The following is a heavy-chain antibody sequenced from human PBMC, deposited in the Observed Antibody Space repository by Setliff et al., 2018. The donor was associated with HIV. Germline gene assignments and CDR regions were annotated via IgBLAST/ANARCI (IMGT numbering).Heavy chain of an antibody. CDR2: IKQDGSEK. J-gene: IGHJ4*02. D-gene: IGHD2-15*01. CDR3: ARDPLRATSLLTWWFPDY. CDR1: GFTFSSYW. Sequence: GSLRLSCAASGFTFSSYWMSWVRQAPGKGLEWVANIKQDGSEKYYVDSVTGRFAISRDKSKTLLFLKMDNLRAEDTAVYYCARDPLRATSLLTWWFPDYWGQGTLVTVSA. V-gene: IGHV3-7*01.